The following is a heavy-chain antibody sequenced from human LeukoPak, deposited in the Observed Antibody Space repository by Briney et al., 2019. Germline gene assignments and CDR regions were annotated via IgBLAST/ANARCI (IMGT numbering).Heavy chain of an antibody. CDR2: ISGSGDRT. J-gene: IGHJ5*02. CDR1: GFIFSGSG. V-gene: IGHV3-23*01. CDR3: AKVKYDYGDPVGWFDP. D-gene: IGHD4-17*01. Sequence: GGSLRPSCVASGFIFSGSGMTWVRQVPGKGLEWVSHISGSGDRTYYADSVRGRFTSSRDNSKNTLFLHMNSLRAEDTAVYYCAKVKYDYGDPVGWFDPWGQGTLVTVSS.